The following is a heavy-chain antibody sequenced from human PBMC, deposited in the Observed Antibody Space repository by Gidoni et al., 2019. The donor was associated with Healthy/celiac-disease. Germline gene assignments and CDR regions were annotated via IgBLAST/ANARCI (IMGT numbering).Heavy chain of an antibody. V-gene: IGHV4-39*01. CDR1: GCSISSSSYY. D-gene: IGHD5-12*01. J-gene: IGHJ5*02. CDR3: ARHSIIVATTPNNWFDP. CDR2: IYYSGST. Sequence: QLQLQESRPGLVTPSETLSLTCTVSGCSISSSSYYWGWLRQPPGKGLVWIGSIYYSGSTYYNPSLKSRVTISVDTSKNQLSLKLSSVTAADTAVYYCARHSIIVATTPNNWFDPWGQGTLVTVSS.